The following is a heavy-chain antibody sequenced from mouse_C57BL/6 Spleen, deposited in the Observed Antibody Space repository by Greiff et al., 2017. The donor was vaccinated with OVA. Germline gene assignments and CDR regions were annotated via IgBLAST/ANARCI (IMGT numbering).Heavy chain of an antibody. CDR2: FYPGSGSI. V-gene: IGHV1-62-2*01. CDR3: ARHEGRGGRAMDD. J-gene: IGHJ4*01. CDR1: GYTFTEYT. Sequence: VQLQQSGAELVKPGASVKLSCKASGYTFTEYTIHWVKQRSGQGLEWIGWFYPGSGSIKYNEKFKDKATLTAVQSSSRVYMGRSRMTYEDSAGYFCARHEGRGGRAMDDWGEGTAVTVTS.